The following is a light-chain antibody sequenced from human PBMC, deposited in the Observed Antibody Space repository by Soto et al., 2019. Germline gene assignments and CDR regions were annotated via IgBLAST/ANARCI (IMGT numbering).Light chain of an antibody. CDR1: SSDVGSYNL. J-gene: IGLJ2*01. Sequence: QSALTQPASVSGSPGQSITISCNGTSSDVGSYNLVSWYQQHPGKAPKLMIYEGSKRPSGVSNCFSGSKSGNTASLTISGLQAEDEADYYCCSYAGSSTSVVFGGGTKLTVL. V-gene: IGLV2-23*01. CDR3: CSYAGSSTSVV. CDR2: EGS.